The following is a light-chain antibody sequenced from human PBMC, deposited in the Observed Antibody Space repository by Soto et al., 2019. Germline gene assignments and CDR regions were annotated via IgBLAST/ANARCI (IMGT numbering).Light chain of an antibody. CDR1: QSVGSD. V-gene: IGKV3-15*01. CDR2: GAS. Sequence: EIVITQSPATLSVSPVERATLSCRASQSVGSDLAWYQQKPGQAPRLLIYGASTRATVIPARFSGSGSATEFPLTISRLQPDDFATYYCQQYMNSSFGQGTKVDIK. J-gene: IGKJ1*01. CDR3: QQYMNSS.